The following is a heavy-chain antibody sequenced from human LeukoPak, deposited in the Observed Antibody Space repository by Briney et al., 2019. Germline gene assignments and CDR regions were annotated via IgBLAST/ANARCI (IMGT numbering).Heavy chain of an antibody. Sequence: PSETLSLTCTASGVTINAYNWNWIRQPPGKGLEWIAYVRDNGENNYNPSLKSRVAISVDTANNQISLRLNFVTAADTAVYYCARQPANTAAFDIWGLGTMVTVSS. D-gene: IGHD5-18*01. V-gene: IGHV4-59*08. CDR3: ARQPANTAAFDI. CDR2: VRDNGEN. CDR1: GVTINAYN. J-gene: IGHJ3*02.